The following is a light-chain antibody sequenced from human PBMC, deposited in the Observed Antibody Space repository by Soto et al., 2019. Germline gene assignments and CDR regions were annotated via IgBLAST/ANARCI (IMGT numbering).Light chain of an antibody. Sequence: EIVLTQSPCTLSLSPGERATLSCRASQSVSSTSFAWYQLKPGQAPRLLIYDTSARTGGIPARFSGSGSGTDFLLTIDRLETEDFAIYFWQQYDGSSWTFGQGTKVEI. CDR2: DTS. CDR1: QSVSSTS. J-gene: IGKJ1*01. V-gene: IGKV3-20*01. CDR3: QQYDGSSWT.